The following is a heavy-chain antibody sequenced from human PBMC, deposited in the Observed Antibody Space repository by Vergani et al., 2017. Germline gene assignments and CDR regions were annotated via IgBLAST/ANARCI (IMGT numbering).Heavy chain of an antibody. D-gene: IGHD2-15*01. CDR3: AREGRYCSGGSCYSGWFDP. V-gene: IGHV3-7*01. CDR1: GFTFSSYW. J-gene: IGHJ5*02. Sequence: EVQLVESGGGLVQPGGSLRLSCAASGFTFSSYWMSWVRQAPGKGLEWVANIKQDGSEKYYVDSVKGRFTISRDNAKNSLYLQMNSLRAEDTAVYYCAREGRYCSGGSCYSGWFDPWGQGTLVTVSS. CDR2: IKQDGSEK.